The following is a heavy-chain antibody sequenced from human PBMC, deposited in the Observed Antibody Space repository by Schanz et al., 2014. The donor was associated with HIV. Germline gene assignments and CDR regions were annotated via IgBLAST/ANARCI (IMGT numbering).Heavy chain of an antibody. V-gene: IGHV1-69*06. D-gene: IGHD6-6*01. CDR3: ARFRTSSSSFYFYYYGLAV. J-gene: IGHJ6*02. CDR2: IIPIFGTA. CDR1: GGTFINYA. Sequence: QVQLVQSGAEVKMPGSSVKVFCRASGGTFINYAFSWVRQAPGQGLEWMGGIIPIFGTANYAQKFQGRVTITADKSTSTAYMELNSLRSEDTAVYYCARFRTSSSSFYFYYYGLAVWGQGTTVTVSS.